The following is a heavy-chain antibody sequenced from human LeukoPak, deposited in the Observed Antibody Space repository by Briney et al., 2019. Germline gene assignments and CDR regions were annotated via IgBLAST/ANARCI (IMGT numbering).Heavy chain of an antibody. Sequence: SETLSLTCTVSGGSISSHYWSWIRRPPGKGPEWIGYIYYSGSTNYNPSLKSRVTISVDTSKNQFSLKLSSVTAADTAVYYCARGGSVVVAGTYFDYWGQGTLVTVSS. CDR3: ARGGSVVVAGTYFDY. CDR1: GGSISSHY. CDR2: IYYSGST. J-gene: IGHJ4*02. V-gene: IGHV4-59*11. D-gene: IGHD2-15*01.